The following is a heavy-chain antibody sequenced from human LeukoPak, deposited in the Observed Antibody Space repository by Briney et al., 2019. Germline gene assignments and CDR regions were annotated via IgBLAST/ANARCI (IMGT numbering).Heavy chain of an antibody. D-gene: IGHD3-22*01. J-gene: IGHJ4*02. CDR3: ARAAKRGYYDHPGIFDY. V-gene: IGHV4-59*01. CDR2: IYDSGST. CDR1: GGSISSYY. Sequence: SETLSLTCTVSGGSISSYYWSWIRQPPGKGLEWIGYIYDSGSTNYNPSLKSRVTISVDTSKNQFSLKLSSVTAADTAVYYCARAAKRGYYDHPGIFDYWGQGTLVTVSS.